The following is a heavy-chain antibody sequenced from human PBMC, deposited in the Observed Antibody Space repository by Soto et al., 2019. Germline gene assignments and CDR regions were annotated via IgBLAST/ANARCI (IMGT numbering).Heavy chain of an antibody. V-gene: IGHV3-23*01. CDR1: GFTFSSYA. Sequence: GGSLRLSCAASGFTFSSYAMSWVRQAPGKGLEWVSVISDNGSTTYYADSVKGRFTISRDNSKNTLYLQMNSLRAEDMAVYYCARDIRFLEWFPPLYYYYGMDVWGQGTTVTVSS. CDR2: ISDNGSTT. CDR3: ARDIRFLEWFPPLYYYYGMDV. D-gene: IGHD3-3*01. J-gene: IGHJ6*02.